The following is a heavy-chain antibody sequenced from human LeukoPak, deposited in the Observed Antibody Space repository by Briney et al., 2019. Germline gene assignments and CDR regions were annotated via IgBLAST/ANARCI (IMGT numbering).Heavy chain of an antibody. V-gene: IGHV3-33*01. Sequence: PGRSLRLSCAASGFGFSAYNIHWVRQAPGKGLEWVAVIWYDGSNKYYADSVKGRFTITRDNSKNTLYLQMNSLRAEDTAVYYCARDQTRYFDWLLSNYYYYGMDVWGQGTTVTVSS. CDR1: GFGFSAYN. D-gene: IGHD3-9*01. CDR3: ARDQTRYFDWLLSNYYYYGMDV. CDR2: IWYDGSNK. J-gene: IGHJ6*02.